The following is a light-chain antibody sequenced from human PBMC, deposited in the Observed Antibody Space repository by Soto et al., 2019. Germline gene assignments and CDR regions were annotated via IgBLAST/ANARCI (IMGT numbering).Light chain of an antibody. CDR1: QSFNSTY. CDR2: DVS. J-gene: IGKJ1*01. V-gene: IGKV3D-20*02. Sequence: EILLTQSPVTLSLSPVGIATLPCRASQSFNSTYLAWYQQKPGQAPRLLVYDVSNRAAGIPTRFSGGGSGTDFTLTISNVEPEDFAVYYCQQRSDWPWTFGQGTKVDIK. CDR3: QQRSDWPWT.